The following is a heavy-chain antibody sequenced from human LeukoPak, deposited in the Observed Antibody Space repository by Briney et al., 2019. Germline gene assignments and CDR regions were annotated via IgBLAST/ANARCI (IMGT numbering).Heavy chain of an antibody. V-gene: IGHV3-7*01. CDR3: TRDVNHDSSG. CDR1: GFSFSTYW. J-gene: IGHJ4*02. D-gene: IGHD3-22*01. Sequence: PGGSLRLSCAASGFSFSTYWMTWVRQAPGKGLECVANIKTDGSETYYLDSVKGRFTVSRDNAKNSLYLQMKNLRVEDTAVYYCTRDVNHDSSGWGQGTLVTVSS. CDR2: IKTDGSET.